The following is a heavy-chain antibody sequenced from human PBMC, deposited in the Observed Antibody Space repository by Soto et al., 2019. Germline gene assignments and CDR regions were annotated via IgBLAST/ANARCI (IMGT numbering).Heavy chain of an antibody. J-gene: IGHJ5*02. CDR1: GGSISSSSYY. Sequence: SEALSVTCTVSGGSISSSSYYWGWIRQPPGKELEWIGSIYYSGTTYYNPSLKSRVTISVDTSKNQFSLRLSSMTAADTAVYYCARHSQVTNRVAFPFDPWGQGTLVTVSS. V-gene: IGHV4-39*01. D-gene: IGHD3-3*02. CDR2: IYYSGTT. CDR3: ARHSQVTNRVAFPFDP.